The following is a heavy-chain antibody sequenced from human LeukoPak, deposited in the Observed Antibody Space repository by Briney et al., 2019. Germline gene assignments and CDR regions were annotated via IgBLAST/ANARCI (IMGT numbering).Heavy chain of an antibody. V-gene: IGHV3-23*01. CDR2: IYGEGNT. Sequence: PGGSLRLSCAAFGFTFSSYAMGWVRQAPGKGLEWVSVIYGEGNTYYADSVKGQFTISRDDSKNTLSLQMTSLRAADTAIYYCARDSTTWSRAGYWGQGTLVTVSS. CDR1: GFTFSSYA. J-gene: IGHJ4*02. CDR3: ARDSTTWSRAGY. D-gene: IGHD6-13*01.